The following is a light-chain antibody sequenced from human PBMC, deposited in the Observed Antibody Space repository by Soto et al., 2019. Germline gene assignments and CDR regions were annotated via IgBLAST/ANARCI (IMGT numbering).Light chain of an antibody. CDR3: QQYNSYPHT. CDR2: KAS. Sequence: DIQLTQSPSTLSPSVGDRVTITCRASQSISSWLAWYQQKPEKAPKLLIYKASSLQSGVPSRFSGSGSGTEFTLTISSLQPDDFATYYCQQYNSYPHTFGQGTKLEIK. J-gene: IGKJ2*01. V-gene: IGKV1-5*03. CDR1: QSISSW.